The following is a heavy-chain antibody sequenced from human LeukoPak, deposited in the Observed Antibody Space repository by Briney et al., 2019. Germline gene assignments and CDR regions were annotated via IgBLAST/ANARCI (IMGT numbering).Heavy chain of an antibody. Sequence: SETLSLTCTVSGGSISNRNYYWGWIRQPPGKGLEWIGSIYYSGSTYNNPSLKSRVTTSVDTSKNQFSLELSSVTAADTAVYYCARDTAMVNAHYFDYWGQGTLVTVSS. CDR3: ARDTAMVNAHYFDY. CDR2: IYYSGST. CDR1: GGSISNRNYY. V-gene: IGHV4-39*02. J-gene: IGHJ4*02. D-gene: IGHD5-18*01.